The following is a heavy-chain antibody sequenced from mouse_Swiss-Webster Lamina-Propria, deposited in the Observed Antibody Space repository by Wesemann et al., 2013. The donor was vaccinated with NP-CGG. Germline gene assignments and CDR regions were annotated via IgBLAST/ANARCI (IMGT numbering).Heavy chain of an antibody. CDR1: GFTFSSYT. V-gene: IGHV5-6-4*01. CDR2: ISSGGSYT. J-gene: IGHJ2*01. D-gene: IGHD1-1*01. Sequence: DVKLVESGGGLVKPGGSLKLSCAASGFTFSSYTMSWVRQTPEKRLEWVATISSGGSYTYYPDSVKGRFTISRDNAKNTLYLQMSSLKSEDTAMYYCTRDHYYGSSYYFDYWGQGTTLTVSS. CDR3: TRDHYYGSSYYFDY.